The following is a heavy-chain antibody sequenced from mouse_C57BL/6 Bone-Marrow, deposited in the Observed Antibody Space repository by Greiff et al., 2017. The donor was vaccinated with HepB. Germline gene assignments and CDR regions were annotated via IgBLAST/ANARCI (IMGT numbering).Heavy chain of an antibody. Sequence: VQLQQSVAELVRPGASVKLSCTASGFNIQNTYMHWVKQRPEQGLEWIGRIDPANGNTKYAPKFQGKATITADTSSNTAYLQLSSLTSEDTAIYYCARDDYDDYWGQGTTLTVSS. J-gene: IGHJ2*01. CDR1: GFNIQNTY. V-gene: IGHV14-3*01. D-gene: IGHD2-4*01. CDR2: IDPANGNT. CDR3: ARDDYDDY.